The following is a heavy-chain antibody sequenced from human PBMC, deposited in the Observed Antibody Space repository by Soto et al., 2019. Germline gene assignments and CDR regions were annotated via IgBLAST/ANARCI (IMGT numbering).Heavy chain of an antibody. CDR1: GFTVSSKY. CDR3: TMDYVNCSGGTCYGIRMDI. V-gene: IGHV3-66*01. J-gene: IGHJ6*03. D-gene: IGHD2-15*01. Sequence: EVQLVESGGGLVQPGGSLRLSCAVSGFTVSSKYMSWVRQAPGKGLEWVSLISRGGSISYADSVKGRFTISRDNTENTLYNQMSSLRVEGTSVYYCTMDYVNCSGGTCYGIRMDIWGKGTTVTVSS. CDR2: ISRGGSI.